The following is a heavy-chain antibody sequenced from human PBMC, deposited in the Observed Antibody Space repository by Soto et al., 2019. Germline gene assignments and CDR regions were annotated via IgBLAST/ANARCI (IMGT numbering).Heavy chain of an antibody. CDR3: ARGPGDFWSGYYGPYYMDV. V-gene: IGHV3-66*01. J-gene: IGHJ6*03. CDR2: IYSGGST. D-gene: IGHD3-3*01. Sequence: GGSLRLSCAASGFTVSSNYMSWVRQAPGKGLEWVSVIYSGGSTYYADSVKGRFTISRDNSKNTLYLQMNSLRAEDTAVYYCARGPGDFWSGYYGPYYMDVWGKGTTVTVSS. CDR1: GFTVSSNY.